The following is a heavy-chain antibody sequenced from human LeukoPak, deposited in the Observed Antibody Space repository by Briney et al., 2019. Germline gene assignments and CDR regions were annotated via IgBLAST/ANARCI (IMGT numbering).Heavy chain of an antibody. D-gene: IGHD4-17*01. CDR2: IIPIFGTA. J-gene: IGHJ3*02. CDR1: GGTFSSYA. Sequence: ASVEVSCNASGGTFSSYAISWVRQAPAQGLEWMGGIIPIFGTANHAQKFQGRVTITADKSTSTAYMELSSLRSEDTAVYYCAREGGTRSYGDYVIEPPGAFDIWGQGTMVTVSS. V-gene: IGHV1-69*06. CDR3: AREGGTRSYGDYVIEPPGAFDI.